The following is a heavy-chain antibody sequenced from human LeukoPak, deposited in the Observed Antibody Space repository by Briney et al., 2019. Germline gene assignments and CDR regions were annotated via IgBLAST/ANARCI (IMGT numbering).Heavy chain of an antibody. D-gene: IGHD3-3*01. CDR1: GFTFSSYA. CDR3: AKSLDDFWSGYLGWYFDL. J-gene: IGHJ2*01. V-gene: IGHV3-23*01. Sequence: GGSLRLSCAASGFTFSSYAMSWVRQAPGKGLEWVSAISGSGGSTDYADSVKGRFTISRDNSKNTLYLQMNSLRAEDTAVYYCAKSLDDFWSGYLGWYFDLWGRGTLVTVSS. CDR2: ISGSGGST.